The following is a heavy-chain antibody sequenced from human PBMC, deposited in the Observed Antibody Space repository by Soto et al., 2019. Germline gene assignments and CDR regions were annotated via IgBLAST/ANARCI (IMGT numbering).Heavy chain of an antibody. Sequence: QVQLGQSGAEVKKPGASVKVSCKASGYTFTSYGISWVRQAPGQGLEWMGWISAYNGNTNYAQKLQGRVTMTTDTSTSTAYMELRSLRSDDTAVYYCARDSPDDIVVVVAATSVFDYWGQGTLVTVSS. D-gene: IGHD2-15*01. J-gene: IGHJ4*02. CDR3: ARDSPDDIVVVVAATSVFDY. CDR1: GYTFTSYG. CDR2: ISAYNGNT. V-gene: IGHV1-18*01.